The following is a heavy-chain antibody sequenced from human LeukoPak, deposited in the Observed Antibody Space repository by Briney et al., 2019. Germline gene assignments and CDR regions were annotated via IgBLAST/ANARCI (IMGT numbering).Heavy chain of an antibody. Sequence: SQTLSLTCTVSGYPISSGYYWGWIRQPPGRGLEWIGSIYHSGSTYYNPSLKSRVTMSLDTSKNQFSLKLSSVTAADTAVYYCASTITVTTDYWGQGTLVTVSS. CDR2: IYHSGST. V-gene: IGHV4-38-2*02. J-gene: IGHJ4*02. CDR1: GYPISSGYY. D-gene: IGHD4-17*01. CDR3: ASTITVTTDY.